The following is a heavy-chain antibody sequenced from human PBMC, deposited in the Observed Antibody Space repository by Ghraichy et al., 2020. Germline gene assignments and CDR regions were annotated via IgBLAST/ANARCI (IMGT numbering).Heavy chain of an antibody. Sequence: GGSLRLSCVGSGFTFSSYWMYWVRQTPEKGLVWGSYIQGDGSRTAYADSVNGRFTISRDNAKNTLYLQMNSLRDDDTAVYYCVKVLVISCTGHHFAYWGQGSLVTVSS. V-gene: IGHV3-74*01. CDR3: VKVLVISCTGHHFAY. J-gene: IGHJ4*02. D-gene: IGHD3-9*01. CDR1: GFTFSSYW. CDR2: IQGDGSRT.